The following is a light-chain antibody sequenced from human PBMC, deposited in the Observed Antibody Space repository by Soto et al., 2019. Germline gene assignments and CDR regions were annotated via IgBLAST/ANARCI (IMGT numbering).Light chain of an antibody. V-gene: IGLV8-61*01. CDR2: HIN. CDR1: SGSVSANYY. Sequence: QTVVTQEASLSVSPGTTVTLTCGLSSGSVSANYYPTWYQQTPGQAPRTLIYHINTRSSGVPDRFSGSILGTKAALTITGAQADDESDYYCVLYMGSGIWVFGGGTKVTVL. J-gene: IGLJ3*02. CDR3: VLYMGSGIWV.